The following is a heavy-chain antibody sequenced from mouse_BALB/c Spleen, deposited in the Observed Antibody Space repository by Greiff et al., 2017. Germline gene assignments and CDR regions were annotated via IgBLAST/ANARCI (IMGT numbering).Heavy chain of an antibody. CDR3: ARGDYLYYVDC. Sequence: EVQLVESGGGLVKPGGSLKLSCAASGFTFSSYAMSWVRQTPEKRLEWVATISSGGSYTYYPDSVKGRFTISRDNAKNTLYLQMSSLRSEDTAMYYCARGDYLYYVDCWGQGTTLTVSS. J-gene: IGHJ2*01. V-gene: IGHV5-9-3*01. CDR1: GFTFSSYA. D-gene: IGHD1-1*02. CDR2: ISSGGSYT.